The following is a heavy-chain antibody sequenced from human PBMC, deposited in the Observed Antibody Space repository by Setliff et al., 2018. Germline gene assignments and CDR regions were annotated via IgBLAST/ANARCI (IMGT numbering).Heavy chain of an antibody. J-gene: IGHJ4*02. V-gene: IGHV1-69*10. D-gene: IGHD3-10*01. CDR2: IIPILGIA. CDR3: ARGWHYGSGSYYKGNY. CDR1: GGTFSSYA. Sequence: SVKVSCKASGGTFSSYAISWVRQAPGQGLEWMGGIIPILGIANYAQKFQGRVTITADESTSTAYMELRSLRSDDTAVYYCARGWHYGSGSYYKGNYWGQGTLVTVSS.